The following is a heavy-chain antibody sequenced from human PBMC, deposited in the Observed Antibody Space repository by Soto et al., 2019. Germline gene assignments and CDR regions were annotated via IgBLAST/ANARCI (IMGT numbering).Heavy chain of an antibody. J-gene: IGHJ3*02. Sequence: QVQLVESGGGVVQPGRSLRLSCAASGFTFSSYGMHWVRQAPGKGLEWVAVISYDGSNKYYADSVKGRFTISRDNSKNTLYLQMNSLRAEDTAVYYCAPPYTPTYYYDSSGYPSDAFDIWGQGTMVTVSS. CDR1: GFTFSSYG. CDR3: APPYTPTYYYDSSGYPSDAFDI. CDR2: ISYDGSNK. D-gene: IGHD3-22*01. V-gene: IGHV3-30*03.